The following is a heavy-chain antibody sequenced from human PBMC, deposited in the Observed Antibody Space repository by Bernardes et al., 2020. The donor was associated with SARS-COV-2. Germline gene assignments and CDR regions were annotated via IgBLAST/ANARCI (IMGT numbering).Heavy chain of an antibody. Sequence: ASVKVSCMASGYTFTGYYMHWVRQAPGQGLEWMGWINPNSGGTNYAQKFQGWVTMTRDTSISTAYMELSRLRSDDTAVYYCARSPTDYCSGGSCYRDAFDIWGQGTMVTVSS. J-gene: IGHJ3*02. D-gene: IGHD2-15*01. CDR2: INPNSGGT. CDR1: GYTFTGYY. V-gene: IGHV1-2*04. CDR3: ARSPTDYCSGGSCYRDAFDI.